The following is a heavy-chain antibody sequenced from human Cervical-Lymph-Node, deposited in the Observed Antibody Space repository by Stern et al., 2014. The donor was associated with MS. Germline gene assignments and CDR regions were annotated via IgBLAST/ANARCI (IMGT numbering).Heavy chain of an antibody. CDR1: GFTVSSSG. CDR3: ARDRDSSGYYWGYEAFDI. D-gene: IGHD3-22*01. Sequence: VQLVESGGGVVQPGRSLRLSCAASGFTVSSSGIHWVRQAPGKGLEWLAVIWYDGTTKYYSESVKGRFTISRDDSKNTLYLQMDSLRVEDTAVYYCARDRDSSGYYWGYEAFDIWGQGTMVTVSS. CDR2: IWYDGTTK. V-gene: IGHV3-33*08. J-gene: IGHJ3*02.